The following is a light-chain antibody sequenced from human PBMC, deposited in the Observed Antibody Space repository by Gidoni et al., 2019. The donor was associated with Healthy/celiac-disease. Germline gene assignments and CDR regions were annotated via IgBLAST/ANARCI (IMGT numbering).Light chain of an antibody. V-gene: IGKV3-20*01. J-gene: IGKJ2*01. Sequence: EIVLTQSPGTLSLSPGERATLSCRASQSVSSSYLACYQQKPVQAPRLLIYGASSRATGIPDRFSGSGSGTDFTLTISRLEPEDFAVYYCQQYGSSPMYTFGQGTKLEIK. CDR1: QSVSSSY. CDR3: QQYGSSPMYT. CDR2: GAS.